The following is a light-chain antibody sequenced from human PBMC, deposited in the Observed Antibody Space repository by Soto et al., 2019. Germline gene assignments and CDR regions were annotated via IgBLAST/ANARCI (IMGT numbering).Light chain of an antibody. V-gene: IGLV1-44*01. Sequence: QSVLTQPPSASGTPGQSVTISCSGSSSNIGSNTVNWYQQLPGTAPKLLIYNNNQRPSGVPDRFSGSKSGTSASLAISGLQSEDEADYHCAAWDDSLNGPVFGGGTKFTVL. CDR3: AAWDDSLNGPV. CDR1: SSNIGSNT. J-gene: IGLJ2*01. CDR2: NNN.